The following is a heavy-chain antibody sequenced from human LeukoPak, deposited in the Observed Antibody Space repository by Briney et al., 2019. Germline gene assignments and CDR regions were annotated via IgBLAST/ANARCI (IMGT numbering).Heavy chain of an antibody. Sequence: ASVKVSCKASGYTFTSYAMHGVRQAPGQRLEWMGWINAGNGNTKYSQKFQGRVTITRDTSASTAYMELSSLRSEDTAVYYCARSRKGSLSSGGTNCDYWGQGTLVTVSS. J-gene: IGHJ4*02. CDR3: ARSRKGSLSSGGTNCDY. D-gene: IGHD2-15*01. CDR1: GYTFTSYA. V-gene: IGHV1-3*01. CDR2: INAGNGNT.